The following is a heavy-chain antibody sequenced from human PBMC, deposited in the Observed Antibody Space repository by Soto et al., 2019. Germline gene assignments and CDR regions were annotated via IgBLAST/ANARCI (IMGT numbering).Heavy chain of an antibody. V-gene: IGHV5-10-1*01. CDR1: FW. D-gene: IGHD3-3*01. J-gene: IGHJ6*02. Sequence: FWITWVRQMPGKGLEWMGRIDPSDSYADYSPSFQGHVTMSADKSISTAYLQWSSLEASDTAIYFCARFFRYGLDVWGQGTTVTVSS. CDR3: ARFFRYGLDV. CDR2: IDPSDSYA.